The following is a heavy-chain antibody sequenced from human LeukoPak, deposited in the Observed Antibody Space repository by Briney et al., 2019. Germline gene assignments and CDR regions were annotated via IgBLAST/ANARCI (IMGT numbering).Heavy chain of an antibody. CDR2: MNPNSGNT. J-gene: IGHJ4*02. CDR3: ARVGYSNYGDDY. Sequence: ASVKVSCKASGYTFTSYDINWVRQATGQGLEWMGWMNPNSGNTGYAQKFQGRVTITRNTSISTAYMELSSLRSEDTAVYYCARVGYSNYGDDYWGQGTLVTVSS. D-gene: IGHD4-11*01. V-gene: IGHV1-8*03. CDR1: GYTFTSYD.